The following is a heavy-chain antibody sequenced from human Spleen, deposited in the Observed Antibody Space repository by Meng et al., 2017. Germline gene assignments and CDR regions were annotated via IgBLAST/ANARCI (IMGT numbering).Heavy chain of an antibody. D-gene: IGHD6-25*01. CDR2: INPKSGDT. CDR3: ARDEDISAAGKLFGDY. J-gene: IGHJ4*02. Sequence: QGERVGSGAEVEKPGSSVKVSCKASGGTFSSYAISWVRQAPGQGLEWMGRINPKSGDTHYAQKFQARVTMTGDTSISTAYMELSGLRSDDTAMYYCARDEDISAAGKLFGDYWGQGTLVTVSS. V-gene: IGHV1-2*06. CDR1: GGTFSSYA.